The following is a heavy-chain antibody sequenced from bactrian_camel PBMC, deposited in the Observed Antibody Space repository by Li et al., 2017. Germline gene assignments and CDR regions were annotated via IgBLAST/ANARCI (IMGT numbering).Heavy chain of an antibody. CDR2: LAINGGT. V-gene: IGHV3S53*01. D-gene: IGHD1*01. CDR1: GYDPLYLC. J-gene: IGHJ4*01. CDR3: AADQYAFNLGNAYRY. Sequence: HVQLVESGGGSVQDGASLRLSCAVSGYDPLYLCTAWFRQAPGKEREGVAYLAINGGTDYTYAVAGRFTISKDNAKDTLYLQMDSLKPEDRATYYCAADQYAFNLGNAYRYWGQGTQVTVS.